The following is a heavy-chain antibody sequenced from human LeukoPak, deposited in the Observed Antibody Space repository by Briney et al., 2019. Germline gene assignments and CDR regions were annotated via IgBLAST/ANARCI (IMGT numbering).Heavy chain of an antibody. CDR3: AREQDYYDSSGYRNWFDP. V-gene: IGHV4-34*01. CDR1: GGSFSGYY. J-gene: IGHJ5*02. D-gene: IGHD3-22*01. CDR2: INHSGST. Sequence: SETLSLTCAVYGGSFSGYYWSWIRQPPGKGLEWIGEINHSGSTNYNPSLKSRVTISVDTSKNQFSLKLSSVTAADTAVYYCAREQDYYDSSGYRNWFDPWGQGTLVTVSS.